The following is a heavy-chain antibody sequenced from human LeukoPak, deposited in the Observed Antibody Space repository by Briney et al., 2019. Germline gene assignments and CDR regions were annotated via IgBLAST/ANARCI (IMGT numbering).Heavy chain of an antibody. CDR3: AKERCSGSACYIFDS. CDR2: ISYDGSNT. J-gene: IGHJ4*02. V-gene: IGHV3-30*18. Sequence: PGGSLRLSCAASGFTFSNFGMHWVRQTPGKGLECVAVISYDGSNTYYADSVKGRFTISRDNSKSTLSLQMSSLGVEDTAVYYCAKERCSGSACYIFDSWGPGTLVIVSA. CDR1: GFTFSNFG. D-gene: IGHD2-15*01.